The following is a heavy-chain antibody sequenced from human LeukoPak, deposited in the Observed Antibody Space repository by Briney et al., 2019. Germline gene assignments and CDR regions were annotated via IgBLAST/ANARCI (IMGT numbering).Heavy chain of an antibody. J-gene: IGHJ1*01. V-gene: IGHV1-2*06. Sequence: GASVKVSCKASGYTFTGYYMHWVRQAPGQGLEWMGRINPNSGGTNYAQKFQGRVTMTRETSISTAYMELSGLRSDDTAVYYCARDPYGSGSYYKPEYFQHWGQGTLVTASS. D-gene: IGHD3-10*01. CDR2: INPNSGGT. CDR1: GYTFTGYY. CDR3: ARDPYGSGSYYKPEYFQH.